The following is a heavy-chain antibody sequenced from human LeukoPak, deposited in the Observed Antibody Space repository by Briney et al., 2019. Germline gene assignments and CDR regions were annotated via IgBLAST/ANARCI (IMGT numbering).Heavy chain of an antibody. CDR3: ASWLAAEGSLDYYFDY. CDR1: GFTFSSYA. J-gene: IGHJ4*02. V-gene: IGHV3-30-3*01. D-gene: IGHD6-13*01. Sequence: GRSLRLSCAASGFTFSSYAMHWVRQAPGKGLEWVAVISYDGSNKYYADSVKGRFTISRDNAKNSLYLQMNSLRAEDTAVYYCASWLAAEGSLDYYFDYWGQGTLVTVSS. CDR2: ISYDGSNK.